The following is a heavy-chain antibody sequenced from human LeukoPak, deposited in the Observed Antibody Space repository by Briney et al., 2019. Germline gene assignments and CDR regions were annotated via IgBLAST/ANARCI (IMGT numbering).Heavy chain of an antibody. J-gene: IGHJ4*02. Sequence: ASVKVSCKSSGYTFTAYYMHWVRQAPGQGLEWMGWINPNSGGTNYAQKFQGRVTMTRDTSISTAYMELSRLRSDDTAVYYCARDRVVVPAAFDYWGQGTLVTVSS. CDR1: GYTFTAYY. CDR2: INPNSGGT. V-gene: IGHV1-2*02. D-gene: IGHD2-2*01. CDR3: ARDRVVVPAAFDY.